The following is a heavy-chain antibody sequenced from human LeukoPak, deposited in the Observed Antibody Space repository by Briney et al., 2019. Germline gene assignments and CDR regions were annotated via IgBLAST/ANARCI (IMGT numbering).Heavy chain of an antibody. CDR2: INPSGGST. J-gene: IGHJ4*02. D-gene: IGHD5-12*01. CDR3: ARVATGGYYFDY. V-gene: IGHV1-46*01. Sequence: ASVKVSCKASGYTFTSYYMHWVRQAPGQGLEWMGIINPSGGSTSYAQKFQGRVTMTRDMSTSTVYMELSSLRSEDTAVYYCARVATGGYYFDYWGQGTLVTVSS. CDR1: GYTFTSYY.